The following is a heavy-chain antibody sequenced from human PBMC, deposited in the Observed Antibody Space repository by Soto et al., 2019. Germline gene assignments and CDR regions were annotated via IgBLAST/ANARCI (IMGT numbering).Heavy chain of an antibody. CDR1: GYTFTTDA. CDR2: INAGNGNT. V-gene: IGHV1-3*01. CDR3: AKDGSPVVTRTEHWYFDL. J-gene: IGHJ2*01. Sequence: SVKVSCKASGYTFTTDAMHWVRQVPGQRLEWMEWINAGNGNTKYSQNFQGRVTITRDTSANTAYMELSSLRSEDTALYYSAKDGSPVVTRTEHWYFDLSGRRTLVTVSS. D-gene: IGHD2-2*01.